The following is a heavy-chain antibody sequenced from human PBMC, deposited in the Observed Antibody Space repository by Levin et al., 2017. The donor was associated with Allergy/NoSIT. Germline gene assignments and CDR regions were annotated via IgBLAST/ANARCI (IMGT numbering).Heavy chain of an antibody. CDR1: GFTISEYA. Sequence: GESLKISCAVSGFTISEYAMAWVRQAPGKGLEWVSVITGGGFNTYYGDSVKGRFTVSRDDSKDTLYLDLNSLRAEDPAVYYCAKKQGGKSGFSFDVWGQGTMVTVSS. D-gene: IGHD4-23*01. J-gene: IGHJ3*01. CDR2: ITGGGFNT. CDR3: AKKQGGKSGFSFDV. V-gene: IGHV3-23*01.